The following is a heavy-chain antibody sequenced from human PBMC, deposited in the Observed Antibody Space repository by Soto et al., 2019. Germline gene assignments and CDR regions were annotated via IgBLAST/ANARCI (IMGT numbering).Heavy chain of an antibody. V-gene: IGHV1-69*13. CDR1: GGTFSSYA. CDR2: IIPIFGTA. CDR3: ARGVKLERRSVSYYGMDV. Sequence: GASVKVSCKASGGTFSSYAISWVRQAPGQGLEWMGGIIPIFGTANYARKFQGRVTITADESTSTAYMELSSLRSEDTAVYYCARGVKLERRSVSYYGMDVWGQGTTVTVSS. D-gene: IGHD1-1*01. J-gene: IGHJ6*02.